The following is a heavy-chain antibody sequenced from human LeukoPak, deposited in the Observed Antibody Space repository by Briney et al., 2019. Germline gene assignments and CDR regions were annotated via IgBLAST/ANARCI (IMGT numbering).Heavy chain of an antibody. D-gene: IGHD6-13*01. V-gene: IGHV3-23*01. J-gene: IGHJ3*02. CDR1: GITFSNYA. Sequence: GGSLRLSCAGSGITFSNYAMSWVRQAPGRGLEWVSGISVLVASTYYADSVKGRFTISRDNSKNTLFLQMNSLRAEDTAIYYCAKARGPFIVATGTPPADVAFDIWGQGTMVTVSS. CDR3: AKARGPFIVATGTPPADVAFDI. CDR2: ISVLVAST.